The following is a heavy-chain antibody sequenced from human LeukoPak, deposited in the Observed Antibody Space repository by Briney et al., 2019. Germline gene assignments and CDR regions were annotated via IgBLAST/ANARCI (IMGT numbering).Heavy chain of an antibody. V-gene: IGHV4-59*01. CDR3: ARAFSSSSFYFNY. CDR2: IYHSGST. D-gene: IGHD6-6*01. Sequence: PSETLSLTCTVSGDSISTYYWDWIRQPPGKGLEWIGYIYHSGSTNYNPSLKSRVTISVDTSKNQFSLKLSSVTAADTAVYYCARAFSSSSFYFNYWGQGTLVTVS. CDR1: GDSISTYY. J-gene: IGHJ4*02.